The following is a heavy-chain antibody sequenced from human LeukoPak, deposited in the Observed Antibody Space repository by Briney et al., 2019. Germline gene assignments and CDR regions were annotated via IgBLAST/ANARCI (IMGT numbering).Heavy chain of an antibody. J-gene: IGHJ4*02. Sequence: ASVKVSCTASGYTFTSYAMHWVRQAPGQRLEWMGWINAGNGNTKYSQKFQGRVTITRDTSASTAYMELSSLGSEDTAVYYCARDSSFGVVIIMWYFDYWGQGTLVTVSS. CDR2: INAGNGNT. V-gene: IGHV1-3*01. CDR1: GYTFTSYA. CDR3: ARDSSFGVVIIMWYFDY. D-gene: IGHD3-3*01.